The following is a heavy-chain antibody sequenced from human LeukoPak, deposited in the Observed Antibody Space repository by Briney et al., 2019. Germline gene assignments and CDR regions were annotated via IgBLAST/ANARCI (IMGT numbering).Heavy chain of an antibody. CDR3: ARHCYGATGILDY. Sequence: SETLSLTCTVSGGSISGYYWSWIRQPPGKGLEWIGEINHSGSTNYNPSLKSRVTISVDTSKNQFSLKRSSVTAADTAVYYCARHCYGATGILDYWGQGTLVTVSS. D-gene: IGHD2-21*01. V-gene: IGHV4-34*01. CDR2: INHSGST. J-gene: IGHJ4*02. CDR1: GGSISGYY.